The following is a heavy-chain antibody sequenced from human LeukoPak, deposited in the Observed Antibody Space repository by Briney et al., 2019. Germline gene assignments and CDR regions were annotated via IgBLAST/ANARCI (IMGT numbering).Heavy chain of an antibody. V-gene: IGHV4-4*07. J-gene: IGHJ4*02. D-gene: IGHD5-12*01. Sequence: TASETLSLTCTVSGGSISSYYWSWIRQPAGKGLEWIGRIYTTGSTNYNPSLKSRVTMSVDTSKNQFSLKLSSVTAADTAVYYCARANPSEYSGYEDFDYWGQGTLVTVSS. CDR1: GGSISSYY. CDR2: IYTTGST. CDR3: ARANPSEYSGYEDFDY.